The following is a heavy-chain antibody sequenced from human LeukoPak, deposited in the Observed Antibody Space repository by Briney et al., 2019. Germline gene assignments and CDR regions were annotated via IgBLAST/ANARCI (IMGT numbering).Heavy chain of an antibody. CDR2: ISGSGSGT. Sequence: GGSLRLSCAASGFTFSTYSMNWVRQAPGKGLEWVSAISGSGSGTYYADSVKGRFTLSRDNSKNTLHLQMNSLRAEDTAVYYCAKDDRGNEAPFDYWGQGTLVTVSS. CDR1: GFTFSTYS. CDR3: AKDDRGNEAPFDY. V-gene: IGHV3-23*01. J-gene: IGHJ4*02.